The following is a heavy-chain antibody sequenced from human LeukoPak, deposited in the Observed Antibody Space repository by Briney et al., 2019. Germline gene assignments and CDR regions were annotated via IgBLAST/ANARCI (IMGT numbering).Heavy chain of an antibody. Sequence: SETLSLTCTVSGGSLSTYYWSWVRQPAGKGLEWIGRIHTSGSTNYNPSLKSRVTMSLDTSKNQLSLKMNSVTAADTAVYYCAGGTWENWFDPWGQGTLVTVSS. J-gene: IGHJ5*02. V-gene: IGHV4-4*07. D-gene: IGHD1-26*01. CDR1: GGSLSTYY. CDR3: AGGTWENWFDP. CDR2: IHTSGST.